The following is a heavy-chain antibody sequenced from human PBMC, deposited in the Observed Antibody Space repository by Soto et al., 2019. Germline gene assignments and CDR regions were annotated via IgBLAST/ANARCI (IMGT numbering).Heavy chain of an antibody. CDR3: AREQQNWFDP. J-gene: IGHJ5*02. CDR1: GDSISSYY. V-gene: IGHV4-59*01. Sequence: SETLSLTCSVSGDSISSYYWSWIRQPPGKGLEWIGYIYYSGSTNYNPSLKSRVTISVDTSKNQFSLKLSSVTAADTAVYYCAREQQNWFDPWGQGTLVTVSS. CDR2: IYYSGST. D-gene: IGHD6-13*01.